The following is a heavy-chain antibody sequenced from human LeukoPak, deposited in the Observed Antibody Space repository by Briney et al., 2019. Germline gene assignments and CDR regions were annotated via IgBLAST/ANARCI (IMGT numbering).Heavy chain of an antibody. J-gene: IGHJ4*02. CDR3: AKDRIVGAAWSYFDY. CDR2: ISGSGGST. D-gene: IGHD1-26*01. V-gene: IGHV3-23*01. CDR1: GFTFSSYG. Sequence: PGGSLRLSCAASGFTFSSYGMSWVRQAPGKGLEWVSAISGSGGSTYYADSVKGRFTISRDNSKNTLYLQMNSLRVEDTAVYYCAKDRIVGAAWSYFDYWGQGTLVTVSS.